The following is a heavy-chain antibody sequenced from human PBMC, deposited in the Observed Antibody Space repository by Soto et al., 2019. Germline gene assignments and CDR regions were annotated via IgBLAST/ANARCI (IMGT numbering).Heavy chain of an antibody. CDR3: ARELGGSYLNWFDP. CDR1: GGSFSGYY. V-gene: IGHV4-34*01. CDR2: INHSGST. J-gene: IGHJ5*02. Sequence: QVQLQQWGAGLLKPSETLSLTCAVYGGSFSGYYWSWIRQPPGKGLEGIGEINHSGSTSYNPSLKCRVTIAVATSKNQFSLKLSSVTAADTAVYYCARELGGSYLNWFDPWGQGTLVTVS. D-gene: IGHD1-26*01.